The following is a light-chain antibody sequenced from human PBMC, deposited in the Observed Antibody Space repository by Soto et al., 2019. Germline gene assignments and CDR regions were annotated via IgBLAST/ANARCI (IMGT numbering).Light chain of an antibody. Sequence: IVLTQSPATLSLSPGEKATLPARASRGGKTHVAWYQLRPGQSPRLLIFDTTNRATGTPTRFSGSGSGTDFTLTISRLEPEDFAVYYCQQRGNWPVTFGGGTKVEI. CDR1: RGGKTH. CDR2: DTT. CDR3: QQRGNWPVT. J-gene: IGKJ4*01. V-gene: IGKV3-11*01.